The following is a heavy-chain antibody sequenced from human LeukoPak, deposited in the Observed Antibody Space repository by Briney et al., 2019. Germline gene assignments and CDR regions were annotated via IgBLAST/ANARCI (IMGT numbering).Heavy chain of an antibody. J-gene: IGHJ4*02. Sequence: PGGSLRLSCSASGFTFSSYAMHWVRQAPGKGLEYVSAINSNGGSTYYADSVRGRFTISRDNSKNTLYLQMSSLRAEDTAVYYCVKETFTVPSPFDYWGQGTLVTVSS. D-gene: IGHD3-16*01. CDR2: INSNGGST. V-gene: IGHV3-64D*09. CDR3: VKETFTVPSPFDY. CDR1: GFTFSSYA.